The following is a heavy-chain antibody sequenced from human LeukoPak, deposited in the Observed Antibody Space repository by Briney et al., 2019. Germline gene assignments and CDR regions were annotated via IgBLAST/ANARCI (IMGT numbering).Heavy chain of an antibody. CDR2: IYYSGST. CDR3: AREGDIVVP. V-gene: IGHV4-39*07. CDR1: GCSISSSSYY. Sequence: SETLSLTCTVSGCSISSSSYYWGWIRPPPGQGLEWIGSIYYSGSTYYNPSLKSRATISLDTSQNLFSLKLSSVTAADTAVYYCAREGDIVVPWGQGTLVTVSS. J-gene: IGHJ4*02. D-gene: IGHD2-2*01.